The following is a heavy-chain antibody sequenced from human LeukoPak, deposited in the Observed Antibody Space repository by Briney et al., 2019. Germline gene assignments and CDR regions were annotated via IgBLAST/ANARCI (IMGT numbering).Heavy chain of an antibody. Sequence: PSETLSLTCTVSGGSISSYYWSWLRQPPGMGLVWMGYIYYSGSTNYNPSLKSRVTISVDTSKNQFSLKLSSVTAADTAVYYCASRTMIVGSFDYWGQGTLVTVSS. D-gene: IGHD3-22*01. CDR2: IYYSGST. CDR1: GGSISSYY. V-gene: IGHV4-59*01. CDR3: ASRTMIVGSFDY. J-gene: IGHJ4*02.